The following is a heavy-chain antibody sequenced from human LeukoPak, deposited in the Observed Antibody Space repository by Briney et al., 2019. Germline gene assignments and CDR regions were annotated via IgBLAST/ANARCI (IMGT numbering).Heavy chain of an antibody. CDR1: GYTFTSYA. CDR2: IIPILGIA. D-gene: IGHD5-12*01. CDR3: ASIVATID. V-gene: IGHV1-69*04. J-gene: IGHJ4*02. Sequence: ASVKVSCKASGYTFTSYAMNWVRQAPGQGLEWMGRIIPILGIANYAQKFQGRVTITADKSTSTAYMELSSLRSEDTAVYYCASIVATIDWGQGTLVTVSS.